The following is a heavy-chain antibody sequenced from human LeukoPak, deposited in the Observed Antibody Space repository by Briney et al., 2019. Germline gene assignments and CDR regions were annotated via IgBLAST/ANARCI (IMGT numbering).Heavy chain of an antibody. CDR3: ARVALGWELQGDYYYYYMDV. Sequence: PGRSLRLSCAASGFTFSSYGMSWVRQAPGKGLEWVSAISGSGGSTYYADSVKGRFTISRDNSENTLYLQMNSLRAEDTAVYYCARVALGWELQGDYYYYYMDVWGKGTTVTVSS. J-gene: IGHJ6*03. V-gene: IGHV3-23*01. D-gene: IGHD1-26*01. CDR1: GFTFSSYG. CDR2: ISGSGGST.